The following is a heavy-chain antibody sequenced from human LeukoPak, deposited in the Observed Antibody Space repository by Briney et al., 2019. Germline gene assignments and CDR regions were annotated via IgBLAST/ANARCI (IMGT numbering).Heavy chain of an antibody. V-gene: IGHV4-4*07. CDR2: IYTSGST. CDR3: ARVRRHATKPSITMVRGVITPRRQSINWFDP. J-gene: IGHJ5*02. D-gene: IGHD3-10*01. Sequence: SETLSLTCTVSGGSISSYYWSWIRQPAGKGLEWIGRIYTSGSTNYNPSLKSRVTISVDTSKNQFSLKLSSVTAADTAVYYCARVRRHATKPSITMVRGVITPRRQSINWFDPWGQGTLVTVSS. CDR1: GGSISSYY.